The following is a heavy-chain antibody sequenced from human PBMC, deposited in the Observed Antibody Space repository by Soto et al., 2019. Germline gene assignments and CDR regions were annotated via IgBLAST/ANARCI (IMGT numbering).Heavy chain of an antibody. Sequence: GGSLRLSCAASGFTFSTYWMSWVRQAPGKGLEWVANIKQDGSEKYYVDSVKGRFTISRDNTKNSLYLQMNSLRAEDTAGYYCARDQQYQLLWGPNPYSYYYYMDVWGKGTTVTVSS. V-gene: IGHV3-7*01. CDR2: IKQDGSEK. CDR1: GFTFSTYW. J-gene: IGHJ6*03. CDR3: ARDQQYQLLWGPNPYSYYYYMDV. D-gene: IGHD2-2*01.